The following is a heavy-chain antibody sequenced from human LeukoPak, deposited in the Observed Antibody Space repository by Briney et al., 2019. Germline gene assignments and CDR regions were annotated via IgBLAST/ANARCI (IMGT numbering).Heavy chain of an antibody. Sequence: SETLSLTCTVSGGSISSYYWSWIRQPPGKGLEWIGYIYYSGSTNYNPSLKSRVTISVDTSKNQFSPKLSSVTAADTAVYYCAVSSGWTFYYYYGMDVWGQGTTVTVSS. J-gene: IGHJ6*02. V-gene: IGHV4-59*01. CDR3: AVSSGWTFYYYYGMDV. CDR2: IYYSGST. CDR1: GGSISSYY. D-gene: IGHD6-19*01.